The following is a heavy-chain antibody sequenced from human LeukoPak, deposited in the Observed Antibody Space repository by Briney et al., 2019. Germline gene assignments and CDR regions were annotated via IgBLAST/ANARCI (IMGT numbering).Heavy chain of an antibody. CDR1: GFTFSSYA. D-gene: IGHD6-13*01. CDR2: ISGSGGST. Sequence: GGSQRLSCAVSGFTFSSYAMSWVRQAPGKGLEWVSAISGSGGSTYYADSVKGRFTISRDNSKNTLYLQMNSLRAEDTAVYYCAKPEEGYSTSWPYYYYGMDVWGQGTTVTVSS. CDR3: AKPEEGYSTSWPYYYYGMDV. V-gene: IGHV3-23*01. J-gene: IGHJ6*02.